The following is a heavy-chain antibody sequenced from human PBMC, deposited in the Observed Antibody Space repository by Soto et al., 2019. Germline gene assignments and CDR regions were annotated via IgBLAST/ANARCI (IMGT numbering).Heavy chain of an antibody. CDR2: IYHSGST. Sequence: LQLQESGSGLVKPSQTLSLTCAVSGGSISSGGYSWSWIRQPPGKGLEWIGYIYHSGSTYYNPSLKSRVTISVDRSKNQFSLKLSSVTAADTAVYYCARVRYSYGYDYWGQGTLVTVSS. CDR1: GGSISSGGYS. D-gene: IGHD5-18*01. V-gene: IGHV4-30-2*01. CDR3: ARVRYSYGYDY. J-gene: IGHJ4*02.